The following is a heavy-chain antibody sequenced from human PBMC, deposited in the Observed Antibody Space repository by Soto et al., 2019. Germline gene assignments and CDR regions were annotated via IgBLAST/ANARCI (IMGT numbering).Heavy chain of an antibody. CDR3: ARVRSGSDY. J-gene: IGHJ4*02. CDR1: GYTXTGYY. D-gene: IGHD6-19*01. Sequence: SXKVSFKASGYTXTGYYMNLVRQAPGQGLEWMGWINPNSCGTNYAQKFQGRVTMTRETSISTADMELSRLRYDDTAVYYCARVRSGSDYWGQGTLGTVSS. CDR2: INPNSCGT. V-gene: IGHV1-2*02.